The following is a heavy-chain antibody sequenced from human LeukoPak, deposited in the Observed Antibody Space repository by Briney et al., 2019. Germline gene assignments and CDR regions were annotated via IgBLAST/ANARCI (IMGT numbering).Heavy chain of an antibody. CDR3: AREFKSGYGMWA. CDR2: IGTDGSGT. Sequence: GGSLRLSCAASGFTFSSYWMHWVRQVPGKGLVWVARIGTDGSGTTYADYVQGRFTISRDNAKNTLFLQMNSLRAEDTAVHYCAREFKSGYGMWAWGQGTLVTVSS. CDR1: GFTFSSYW. D-gene: IGHD5-18*01. V-gene: IGHV3-74*01. J-gene: IGHJ5*02.